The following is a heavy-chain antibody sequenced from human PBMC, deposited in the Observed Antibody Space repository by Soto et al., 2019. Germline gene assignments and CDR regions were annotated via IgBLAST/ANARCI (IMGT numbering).Heavy chain of an antibody. Sequence: GASVKVSCKASGYTFTSYGISWVRQAPGQGLEWMGWISAYNGNTNYAQKLQGRVTMTTDTSTSTAYMELRSLRSDDTAVYYCAREGELGYCSGGSCFPPSNLGSFDYWGQGTLVTVSS. D-gene: IGHD2-15*01. J-gene: IGHJ4*02. CDR3: AREGELGYCSGGSCFPPSNLGSFDY. CDR1: GYTFTSYG. CDR2: ISAYNGNT. V-gene: IGHV1-18*01.